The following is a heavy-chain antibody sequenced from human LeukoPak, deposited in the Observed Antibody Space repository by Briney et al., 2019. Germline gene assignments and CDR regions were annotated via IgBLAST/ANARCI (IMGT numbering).Heavy chain of an antibody. CDR2: INWNGGST. Sequence: GGSLRLSCAASGFTFDDYGMSWVRQAPGKGLEWVSGINWNGGSTGYADSVKGRFTISRDNSKNTLYLQMNSLRAEDTAVYYCAKDPPAYYDSSGPLDYWGQGTLVTVSS. V-gene: IGHV3-20*04. J-gene: IGHJ4*02. D-gene: IGHD3-22*01. CDR1: GFTFDDYG. CDR3: AKDPPAYYDSSGPLDY.